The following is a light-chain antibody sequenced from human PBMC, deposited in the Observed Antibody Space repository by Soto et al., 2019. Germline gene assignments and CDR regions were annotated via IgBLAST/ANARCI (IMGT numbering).Light chain of an antibody. CDR3: CSYAGSSTYV. CDR1: SSDVGSYNL. J-gene: IGLJ1*01. CDR2: EVS. V-gene: IGLV2-23*02. Sequence: QSALTQPASVSGSPGQSITISCTGTSSDVGSYNLVSWYQQHPGKAPKVMIYEVSKRPSGVSNRFSGSKSGNTASLTISGLKAEDEADYYCCSYAGSSTYVFGNGTQLTVL.